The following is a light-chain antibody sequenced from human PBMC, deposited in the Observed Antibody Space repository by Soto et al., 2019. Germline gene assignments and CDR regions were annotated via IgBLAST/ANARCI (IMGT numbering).Light chain of an antibody. CDR1: QVIDNY. CDR2: DAS. J-gene: IGKJ5*01. Sequence: EIQMTQSPSSLSASVGDRVTITCQASQVIDNYLNWYQQKPGKAPKLRIYDASNLESGVPSRFSGSGSGTDFTFTISSLQPEDIATYYCQQYDDLPITFGQGTRLEIK. CDR3: QQYDDLPIT. V-gene: IGKV1-33*01.